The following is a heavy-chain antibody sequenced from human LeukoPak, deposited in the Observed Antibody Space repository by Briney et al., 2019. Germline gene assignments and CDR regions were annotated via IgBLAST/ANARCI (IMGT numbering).Heavy chain of an antibody. J-gene: IGHJ3*02. V-gene: IGHV3-13*01. Sequence: PGGSLRLSCAASGFAFSSFDMLWVRQSPRKGLEWVARILKNGDTDYGASVEGRFTISRENAKSYVYLQMNSLRDGDTAVYYCPRDRFGERTFEKWGQGTMVTVSS. CDR1: GFAFSSFD. CDR3: PRDRFGERTFEK. D-gene: IGHD3-10*01. CDR2: ILKNGDT.